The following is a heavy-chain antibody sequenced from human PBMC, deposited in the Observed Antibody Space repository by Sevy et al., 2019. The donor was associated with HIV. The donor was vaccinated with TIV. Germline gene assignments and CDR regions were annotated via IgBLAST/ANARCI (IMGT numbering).Heavy chain of an antibody. D-gene: IGHD6-19*01. CDR1: GYTFTSYG. J-gene: IGHJ5*02. CDR2: ISTYNSIR. Sequence: ASVKVSCKASGYTFTSYGISWVRQAPGQGLEWMGWISTYNSIRNSAQTFQDRVTMTTDTSTSTAYMELRSLRSDDTAMYYCARSTQVAGRNNWFYPWGQGTLVTVSS. CDR3: ARSTQVAGRNNWFYP. V-gene: IGHV1-18*01.